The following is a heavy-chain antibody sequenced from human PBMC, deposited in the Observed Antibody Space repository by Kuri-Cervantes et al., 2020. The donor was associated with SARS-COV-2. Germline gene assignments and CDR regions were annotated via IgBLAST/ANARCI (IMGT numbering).Heavy chain of an antibody. Sequence: GGSLRPSCAPSGFTFSIYAMNWVRQGPRKGLEWVSGISGSGATTYYADSVKGRFTISRDNSKNTLYLQMDSLRADDTAVYYCVKDYYGSGINWIFDSWGQGALVTVSS. CDR1: GFTFSIYA. D-gene: IGHD3-10*01. J-gene: IGHJ4*02. V-gene: IGHV3-23*01. CDR3: VKDYYGSGINWIFDS. CDR2: ISGSGATT.